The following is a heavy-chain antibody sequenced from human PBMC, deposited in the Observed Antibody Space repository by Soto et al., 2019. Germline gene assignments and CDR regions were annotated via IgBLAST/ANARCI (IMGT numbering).Heavy chain of an antibody. CDR3: VRGAIPNSSSAGGLTYFNP. CDR2: ANGEGSGR. D-gene: IGHD6-6*01. CDR1: GFTFTDYW. J-gene: IGHJ5*02. Sequence: EVQLVQSGGGLVQPGGSLTLSCTASGFTFTDYWMPWVRQGPGKGLVFVSRANGEGSGREYADSVKGRFTISRDTARNNLYLQMNNLRADDTAVYYCVRGAIPNSSSAGGLTYFNPWGQGTLVTVSS. V-gene: IGHV3-74*01.